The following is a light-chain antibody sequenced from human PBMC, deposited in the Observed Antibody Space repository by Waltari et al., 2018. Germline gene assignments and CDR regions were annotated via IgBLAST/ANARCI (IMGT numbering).Light chain of an antibody. Sequence: DIQMTQSHSTLSASVGDRVTITCRASQSISSWLAWYQLKPGKAPKLLIYDASSLESVVPSRFGGSGSGTEFTLAISSLQPDDFATYYCQQYNSYSGTFGQGTKVEIK. CDR3: QQYNSYSGT. V-gene: IGKV1-5*01. J-gene: IGKJ1*01. CDR2: DAS. CDR1: QSISSW.